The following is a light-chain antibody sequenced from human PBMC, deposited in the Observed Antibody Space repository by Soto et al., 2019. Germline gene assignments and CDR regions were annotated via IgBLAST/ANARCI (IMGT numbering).Light chain of an antibody. Sequence: QSALTQPASVSGSPGQSITISCTGTSSDVGGYNYVSWYQQHPGKAPKLMIYDVSNRPSGVSNXFSGSKSGNTASLTISGLQXXXEXXYYCSSYTSNTILVFGTGTKLTVL. J-gene: IGLJ1*01. CDR2: DVS. CDR1: SSDVGGYNY. V-gene: IGLV2-14*01. CDR3: SSYTSNTILV.